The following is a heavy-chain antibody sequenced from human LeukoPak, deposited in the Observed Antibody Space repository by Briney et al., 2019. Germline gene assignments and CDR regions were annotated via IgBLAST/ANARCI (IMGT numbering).Heavy chain of an antibody. CDR1: GFTFSDYY. D-gene: IGHD3-3*01. CDR2: IYSGGST. Sequence: GSLRLSCAASGFTFSDYYMSWIRQAPGKGLEWVSVIYSGGSTYYADSVKGRFTISRDNSKNTLYLQMNSLRAEDTAVYYCARSGEDFALDYWGQGTLVTVSS. J-gene: IGHJ4*02. CDR3: ARSGEDFALDY. V-gene: IGHV3-66*01.